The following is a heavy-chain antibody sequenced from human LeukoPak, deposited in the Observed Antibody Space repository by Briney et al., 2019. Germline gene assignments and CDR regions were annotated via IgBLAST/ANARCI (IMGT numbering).Heavy chain of an antibody. J-gene: IGHJ4*02. CDR2: ISASGADT. CDR3: PKPLLTPGN. CDR1: GFTFSSYW. Sequence: GGSLRLSCAASGFTFSSYWMSWVRQSLGKGLEWVSTISASGADTYYADSVRGRFTISRDNSRNALYLQLSRLRVDDTAFYYCPKPLLTPGNWGPGTLVTVSS. V-gene: IGHV3-23*01. D-gene: IGHD4-23*01.